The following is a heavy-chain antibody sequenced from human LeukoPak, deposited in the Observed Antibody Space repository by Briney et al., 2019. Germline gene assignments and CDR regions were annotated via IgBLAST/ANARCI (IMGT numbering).Heavy chain of an antibody. V-gene: IGHV5-51*01. CDR3: ARGRGYCSSSSCYDFDY. CDR1: GYSFTDYW. CDR2: IYPGDSET. J-gene: IGHJ4*02. Sequence: GESLKISCTGSGYSFTDYWIAWVRQMPGKGLEWMGIIYPGDSETTYSPSFQGQVTISADKPITTTNLQWSSLKASDTAMYYCARGRGYCSSSSCYDFDYWGQGTLVTVPS. D-gene: IGHD2-2*01.